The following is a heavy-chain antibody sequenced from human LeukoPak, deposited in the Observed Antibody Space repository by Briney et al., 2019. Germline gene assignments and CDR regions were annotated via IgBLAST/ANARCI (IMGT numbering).Heavy chain of an antibody. CDR3: ARDRGYSSSPLYGMDV. CDR2: MNPNSGNT. D-gene: IGHD6-13*01. CDR1: GYTFTSYD. V-gene: IGHV1-8*01. Sequence: ASVKVSCKASGYTFTSYDINWVRQATGQGLEWMGWMNPNSGNTGYAQKFQGRVTMTRNTFISTAYMELSSLRSEDTAVYYCARDRGYSSSPLYGMDVWGQGTTVTVSS. J-gene: IGHJ6*02.